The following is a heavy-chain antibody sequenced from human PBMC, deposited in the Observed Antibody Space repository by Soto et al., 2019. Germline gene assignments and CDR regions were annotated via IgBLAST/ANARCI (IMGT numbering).Heavy chain of an antibody. Sequence: SETLSLTCAVYGGSFSGYYWSWIRQPPGKGLEWIGEINHSGSTNYNPSLKSRVTISVDTSKNQFSLKLSSVTAADTAVYYCARGHYDFWSGSPKNWFDPWGQGTLVTVSS. D-gene: IGHD3-3*01. V-gene: IGHV4-34*01. J-gene: IGHJ5*02. CDR1: GGSFSGYY. CDR2: INHSGST. CDR3: ARGHYDFWSGSPKNWFDP.